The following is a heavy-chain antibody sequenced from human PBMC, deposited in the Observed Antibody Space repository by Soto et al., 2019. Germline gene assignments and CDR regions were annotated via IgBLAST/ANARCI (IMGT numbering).Heavy chain of an antibody. D-gene: IGHD4-17*01. V-gene: IGHV3-23*01. Sequence: EVQLLESGGGLVQPGGSLRLSCAASGFTFSSSAMSWVRQAPGKGLEWVSAISGSGFSTYYADSVKGRFTVSRDTSKNTLFLQRNSLRAEDTAVYYCAKDPGDYLSDYFDYGCQGTVITASS. CDR2: ISGSGFST. CDR3: AKDPGDYLSDYFDY. J-gene: IGHJ4*02. CDR1: GFTFSSSA.